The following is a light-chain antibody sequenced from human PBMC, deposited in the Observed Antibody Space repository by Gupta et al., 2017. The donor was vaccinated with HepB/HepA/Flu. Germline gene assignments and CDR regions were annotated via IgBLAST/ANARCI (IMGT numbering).Light chain of an antibody. CDR2: AAS. Sequence: PSSLSASVGDRVTITCRASQSISTYLNWYQQKPGKAPKLLIYAASSLQSGVPSRFSGSGSGTDFTLSISSLQPEDFATYYCQQGHSAPRTFGQGTKVVIK. J-gene: IGKJ1*01. CDR3: QQGHSAPRT. V-gene: IGKV1-39*01. CDR1: QSISTY.